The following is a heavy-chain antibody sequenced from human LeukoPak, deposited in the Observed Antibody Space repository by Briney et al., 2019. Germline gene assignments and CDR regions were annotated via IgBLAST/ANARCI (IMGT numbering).Heavy chain of an antibody. J-gene: IGHJ3*02. D-gene: IGHD3-3*01. CDR1: GFTFSSYA. V-gene: IGHV3-11*04. Sequence: GGSLRLSCAASGFTFSSYAMSWIRQAPGKGLEWVSYISSSGSTIYYADSVKGRFTISRDNAKNSLYLQMNSLRAEDTAVYYCARHDPTYYDFWSGTQGAFDIWGQGTMVTVSS. CDR3: ARHDPTYYDFWSGTQGAFDI. CDR2: ISSSGSTI.